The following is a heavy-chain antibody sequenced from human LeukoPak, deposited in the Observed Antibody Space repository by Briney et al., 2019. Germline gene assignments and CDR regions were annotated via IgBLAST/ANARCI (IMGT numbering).Heavy chain of an antibody. CDR3: ASLVGATNFGYFDY. D-gene: IGHD1-26*01. CDR1: AFTFSSYA. CDR2: VTSGRST. J-gene: IGHJ4*02. V-gene: IGHV3-23*01. Sequence: GGSLRLSCAASAFTFSSYAMSWVRQAPGKGLEWVSTVTSGRSTYYADSVKGRFTISRDNSKNTLYLQMNSLGAGDTAVYYCASLVGATNFGYFDYWGQGTLVTVSS.